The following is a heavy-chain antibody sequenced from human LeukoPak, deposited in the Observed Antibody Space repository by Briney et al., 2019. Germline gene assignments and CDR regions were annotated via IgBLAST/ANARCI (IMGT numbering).Heavy chain of an antibody. J-gene: IGHJ4*02. CDR1: GFTFSSYA. CDR3: AKDLSGYSSSSACSY. CDR2: ISGSGGST. D-gene: IGHD6-6*01. V-gene: IGHV3-23*01. Sequence: GGSLRLSCAASGFTFSSYAMSWVRQAPGKGLEWVSAISGSGGSTYYADSVKGRFTISRDNSKNPLYLQMNSLRAEDTAVYYCAKDLSGYSSSSACSYWGQGTLVTVSS.